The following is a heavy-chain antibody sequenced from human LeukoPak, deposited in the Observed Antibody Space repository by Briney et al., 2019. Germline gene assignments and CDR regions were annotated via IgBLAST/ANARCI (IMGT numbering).Heavy chain of an antibody. CDR1: GGSISDYC. D-gene: IGHD1-14*01. Sequence: SETLSLTCTVSGGSISDYCWSWIRQPPGKGLEWIGYISYSGSTNYNPSLKTRVTISIDTSKNQFSLKLSSVTAADTAVYYCAEGYNPYYFDYWGQGALVTVSS. CDR3: AEGYNPYYFDY. CDR2: ISYSGST. J-gene: IGHJ4*02. V-gene: IGHV4-59*03.